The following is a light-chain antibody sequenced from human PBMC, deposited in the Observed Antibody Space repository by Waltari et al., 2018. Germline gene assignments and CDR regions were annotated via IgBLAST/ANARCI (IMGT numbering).Light chain of an antibody. CDR2: KAF. CDR3: QQYKRPPWT. V-gene: IGKV1-5*03. Sequence: DIQMTQSPSSLSASVGDRVTITCRATKSINTWLAWYQQKPGKAPKLLIYKAFNLESGVPSRFSGSGSGTEFTLSISNLQPDDFATYYCQQYKRPPWTFGQGTKVDI. CDR1: KSINTW. J-gene: IGKJ1*01.